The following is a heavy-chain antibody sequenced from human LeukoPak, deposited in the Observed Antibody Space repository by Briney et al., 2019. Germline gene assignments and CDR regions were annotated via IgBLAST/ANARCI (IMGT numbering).Heavy chain of an antibody. Sequence: SETLSLTCTVSGGSISSYYWSWIRQPPGKGLEWIGYIYYSGSTNYNPSLKSRVTISVDTSKNQFSLKLSSVTAADTAVYYCARKTIRGYSPNFDYWGQGTLVTVSS. CDR1: GGSISSYY. D-gene: IGHD5-18*01. CDR3: ARKTIRGYSPNFDY. J-gene: IGHJ4*02. V-gene: IGHV4-59*01. CDR2: IYYSGST.